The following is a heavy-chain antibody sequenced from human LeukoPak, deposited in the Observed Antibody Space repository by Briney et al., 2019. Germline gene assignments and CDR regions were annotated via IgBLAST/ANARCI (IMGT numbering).Heavy chain of an antibody. D-gene: IGHD6-13*01. CDR2: ISSSSSYI. V-gene: IGHV3-21*01. Sequence: AGGSLRLSCAASGFTFSSYSMNWVRQAPGKGLEWVSSISSSSSYIYYADSVKGRFTISRDNAKNSLYLQMNSLRAEDTAVYYCAREPHSSSWKAHHYYYYMDVWGKGTTVTVSS. J-gene: IGHJ6*03. CDR3: AREPHSSSWKAHHYYYYMDV. CDR1: GFTFSSYS.